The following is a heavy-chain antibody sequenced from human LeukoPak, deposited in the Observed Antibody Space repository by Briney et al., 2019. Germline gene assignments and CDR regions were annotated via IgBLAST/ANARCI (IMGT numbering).Heavy chain of an antibody. D-gene: IGHD5-12*01. CDR2: IIPILGIA. CDR1: GGSFSSYT. CDR3: AKESGYEGGWFDP. V-gene: IGHV1-69*04. Sequence: SVKVSCKASGGSFSSYTISWVRQAPGQGLEWMGRIIPILGIANYAQKFQGRVTITADKSTSTAYMELSSLRSEDTAVYYCAKESGYEGGWFDPWGQGTLVTVSA. J-gene: IGHJ5*02.